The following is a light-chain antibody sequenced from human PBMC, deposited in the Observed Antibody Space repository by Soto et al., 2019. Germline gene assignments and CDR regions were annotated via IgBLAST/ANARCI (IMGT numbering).Light chain of an antibody. V-gene: IGLV6-57*03. CDR1: SGSIANNY. CDR2: ENK. Sequence: NFMLTQPHSVSESPGKTVTISCTRSSGSIANNYVQWYQQRPGSAPTTVIYENKLRPSGGPGRFSGSTDGSSNSASLTIAGLQTEDAAYYYCQSSDADFVIFGGGTKLTVL. CDR3: QSSDADFVI. J-gene: IGLJ2*01.